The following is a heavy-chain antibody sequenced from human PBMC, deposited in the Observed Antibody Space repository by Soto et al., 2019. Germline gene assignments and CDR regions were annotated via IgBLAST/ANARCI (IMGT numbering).Heavy chain of an antibody. CDR3: ARRTGTGARFDY. CDR1: GFTFSDFE. CDR2: ISSDGSTQ. D-gene: IGHD1-7*01. Sequence: QVQLAESGGGVVQPGRSLRLSCSASGFTFSDFEMYWFRQAPGKGLDWVSFISSDGSTQYYAGSVKGRFTVSRDNSKNTLFLLMNSLRTKDTAVYFWARRTGTGARFDYWGQGTLVTVSS. V-gene: IGHV3-30-3*01. J-gene: IGHJ4*02.